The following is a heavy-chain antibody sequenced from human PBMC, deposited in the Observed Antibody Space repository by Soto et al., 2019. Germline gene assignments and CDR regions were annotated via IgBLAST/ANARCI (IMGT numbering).Heavy chain of an antibody. V-gene: IGHV4-4*07. J-gene: IGHJ4*02. CDR2: IYSAGST. CDR1: GGSISGYF. CDR3: ARGLDYYDSSAYDH. Sequence: QLQLQESGPGLVKPSETLSLICTVSGGSISGYFWSWVRQPAGKGLEWIGRIYSAGSTNYNPSLKSRVTMSVDTSQNQFSLKLTSVTAADTAMYYCARGLDYYDSSAYDHWGQGTLVTVSS. D-gene: IGHD3-22*01.